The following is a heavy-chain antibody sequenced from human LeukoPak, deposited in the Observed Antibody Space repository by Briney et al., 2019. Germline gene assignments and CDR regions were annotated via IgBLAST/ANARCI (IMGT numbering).Heavy chain of an antibody. V-gene: IGHV3-7*01. Sequence: LPGGSLRLSCAASGFTFGSYWMSWVRQAPGKGLEWVANIKQDGSEKYYVDSVKGRFTISRDNAKNTLYLQMNSLRAEDTAVYYGARDFYDAFAFDIWAKGQWSPSLQ. CDR3: ARDFYDAFAFDI. J-gene: IGHJ3*02. D-gene: IGHD2/OR15-2a*01. CDR1: GFTFGSYW. CDR2: IKQDGSEK.